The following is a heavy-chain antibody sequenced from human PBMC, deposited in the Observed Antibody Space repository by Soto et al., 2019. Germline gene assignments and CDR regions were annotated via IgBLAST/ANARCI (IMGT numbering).Heavy chain of an antibody. Sequence: PGGSLRLSCAASGFTFSSYWMHWVRQAPGKGLVWVSRINSDGSSTSYADSVKGRFTISRDNAKNTLYLQMNSLRAEDTAVYYCAREVPAASDAFDIWGQGTMVTVSS. J-gene: IGHJ3*02. D-gene: IGHD2-2*01. CDR3: AREVPAASDAFDI. V-gene: IGHV3-74*01. CDR2: INSDGSST. CDR1: GFTFSSYW.